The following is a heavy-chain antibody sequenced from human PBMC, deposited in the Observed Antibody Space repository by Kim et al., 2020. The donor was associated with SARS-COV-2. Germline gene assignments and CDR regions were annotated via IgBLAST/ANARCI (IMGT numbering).Heavy chain of an antibody. V-gene: IGHV4-34*01. CDR3: ARGRRGSSQVGATTRDFDY. Sequence: SRVTISVDTSKNQFSLRLSSVTAADTAVYYCARGRRGSSQVGATTRDFDYWGQGTLVTVSS. J-gene: IGHJ4*02. D-gene: IGHD1-26*01.